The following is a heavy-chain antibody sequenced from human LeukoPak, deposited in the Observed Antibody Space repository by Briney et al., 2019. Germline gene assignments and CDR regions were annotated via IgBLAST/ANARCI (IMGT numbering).Heavy chain of an antibody. CDR1: GGSISSYY. CDR3: ARGRYNDYGFDY. CDR2: LYYSGST. Sequence: SETLSLTCIVSGGSISSYYWSWIRQPPGKELEWIGYLYYSGSTNYNPSFKSRVTMSVDTSKNQFSLKLNSMTAADTAVYFCARGRYNDYGFDYWGQGTLVTVSS. J-gene: IGHJ4*02. V-gene: IGHV4-59*01. D-gene: IGHD4-17*01.